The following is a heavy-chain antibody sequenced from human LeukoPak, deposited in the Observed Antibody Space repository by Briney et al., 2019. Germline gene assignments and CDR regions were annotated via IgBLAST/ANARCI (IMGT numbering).Heavy chain of an antibody. CDR2: INPNSGGT. Sequence: GASVKVSCKASGYTFTSYYLHWVRQAPGQGLEWMGWINPNSGGTNYAQKFQGRVTMTRDTSISTAYMELSRLRSDDTAVYYCARGISGYDYDAFDIWGQGTMVTVSS. D-gene: IGHD5-12*01. J-gene: IGHJ3*02. CDR3: ARGISGYDYDAFDI. CDR1: GYTFTSYY. V-gene: IGHV1-2*02.